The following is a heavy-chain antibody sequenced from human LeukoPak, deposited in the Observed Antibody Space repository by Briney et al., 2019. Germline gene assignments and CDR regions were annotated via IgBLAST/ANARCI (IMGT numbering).Heavy chain of an antibody. CDR1: GFTFSTYW. V-gene: IGHV3-74*01. Sequence: GGSLRLSCAASGFTFSTYWMHWVRQAPGKGPVWVSRINSDGSDTTYADSVKGRFTISRDNAKNTVYLQMNSLRAEDTAVYYCARGTFGDFSWGPGTLVSVSS. CDR2: INSDGSDT. D-gene: IGHD4-17*01. J-gene: IGHJ4*02. CDR3: ARGTFGDFS.